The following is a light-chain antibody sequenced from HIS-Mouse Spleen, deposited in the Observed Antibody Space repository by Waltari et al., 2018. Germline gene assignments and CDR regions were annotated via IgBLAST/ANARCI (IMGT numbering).Light chain of an antibody. J-gene: IGLJ2*01. V-gene: IGLV3-10*01. CDR2: EDS. CDR3: YSTDSSGNHRV. Sequence: SYELTQPPSVSVSPGQTARITCSGHALPKKYAYWYQQKSGQAPVLVSHEDSKRPSGIPERFSGSSSGTMATLTISGAQVEDEADYYCYSTDSSGNHRVFGGGTKLTVL. CDR1: ALPKKY.